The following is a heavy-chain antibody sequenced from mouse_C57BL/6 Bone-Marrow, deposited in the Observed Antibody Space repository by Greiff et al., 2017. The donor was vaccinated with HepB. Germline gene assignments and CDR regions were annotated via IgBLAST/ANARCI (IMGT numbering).Heavy chain of an antibody. J-gene: IGHJ2*01. Sequence: EVQLQQSGPELVKPGASVKIPCKASGYTFTDYYMNWVKQSHGKSLEWIGDINPNNGGTSYNQKFKGKATLTVDKSSSTAYMELRSLTSEDSAVYYCAGGLLWYLDYWGQGTTLTVSS. CDR1: GYTFTDYY. V-gene: IGHV1-26*01. D-gene: IGHD2-1*01. CDR2: INPNNGGT. CDR3: AGGLLWYLDY.